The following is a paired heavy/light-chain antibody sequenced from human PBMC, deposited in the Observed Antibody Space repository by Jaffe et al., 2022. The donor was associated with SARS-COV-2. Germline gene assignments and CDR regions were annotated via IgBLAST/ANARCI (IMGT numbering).Light chain of an antibody. CDR2: QDS. Sequence: SYELTQPPSVSVSPGQTASITCSGDKLGDKYACWYQQKPGQSPVLVIYQDSKRPSGIPERFSGSNSGNTATLTISGTQAMDEADYYCQAWDSSTAYVVFGGGTKLTVL. V-gene: IGLV3-1*01. CDR1: KLGDKY. J-gene: IGLJ2*01. CDR3: QAWDSSTAYVV.
Heavy chain of an antibody. CDR3: ARGGYCTNGVCYRDFDY. CDR2: MNPNSGNT. D-gene: IGHD2-8*01. J-gene: IGHJ4*02. Sequence: QVQLVQSGAEVKKPGASVKVSCKASGYTFTSYDINWVRQATGQGLEWMGWMNPNSGNTGYAQKFQGRVTMTRNTSISTAYMELSSLRSEDTAVYYCARGGYCTNGVCYRDFDYWGQGTLVTVSS. V-gene: IGHV1-8*01. CDR1: GYTFTSYD.